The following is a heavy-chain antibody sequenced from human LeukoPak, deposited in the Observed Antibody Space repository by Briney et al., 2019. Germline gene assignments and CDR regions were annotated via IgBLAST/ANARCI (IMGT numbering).Heavy chain of an antibody. Sequence: GRSLRLSCAGSGFSFSSYGIHWVRQAPGKGLEWVAVISYDGSNKYYADSVKGRFTISRDNSKNTLYLQMNSLRAEDTAVYYCASTQLLWFGESWFDPWGQGTLVTVSS. CDR2: ISYDGSNK. CDR1: GFSFSSYG. CDR3: ASTQLLWFGESWFDP. V-gene: IGHV3-30*03. J-gene: IGHJ5*02. D-gene: IGHD3-10*01.